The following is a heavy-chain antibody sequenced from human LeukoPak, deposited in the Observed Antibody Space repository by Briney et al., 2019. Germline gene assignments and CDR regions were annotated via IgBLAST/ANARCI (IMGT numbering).Heavy chain of an antibody. V-gene: IGHV4-4*07. CDR2: MYISGNT. CDR1: GGSISSYY. D-gene: IGHD6-19*01. J-gene: IGHJ4*02. Sequence: SETLSLTCTVSGGSISSYYWSWIRQPPGKGLEWIGRMYISGNTNYNPSLENRVTMSLDTAKNQFSLKLSSVTAADTAVYYCARLSSSSAWIPFDYWGQGTLVTVSS. CDR3: ARLSSSSAWIPFDY.